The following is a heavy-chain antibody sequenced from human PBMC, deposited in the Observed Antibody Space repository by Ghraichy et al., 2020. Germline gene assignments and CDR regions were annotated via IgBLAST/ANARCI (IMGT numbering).Heavy chain of an antibody. D-gene: IGHD6-13*01. CDR3: ARILLDSSSWYRAFDI. CDR2: IDWDDDK. J-gene: IGHJ3*02. V-gene: IGHV2-70*01. Sequence: SGPTLVKPTQTLTLTCTFSGFSLSTSGMCVSWIRQPPGKALEWLALIDWDDDKYYSTSLKTRLTISKDTSKNQVVLTMTNMDPVDTATYYCARILLDSSSWYRAFDIWGQGTMVTVSS. CDR1: GFSLSTSGMC.